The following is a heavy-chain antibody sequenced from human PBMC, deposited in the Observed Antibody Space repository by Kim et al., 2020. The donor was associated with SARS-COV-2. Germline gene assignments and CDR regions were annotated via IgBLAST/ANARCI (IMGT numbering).Heavy chain of an antibody. CDR2: K. J-gene: IGHJ4*02. V-gene: IGHV3-30-3*02. CDR3: AKVGLRSGVDY. Sequence: KNAADTAKSRFTISRDNPKNTLYVQINSLRATDTAVYYCAKVGLRSGVDYWGQGTLVTVSS. D-gene: IGHD4-17*01.